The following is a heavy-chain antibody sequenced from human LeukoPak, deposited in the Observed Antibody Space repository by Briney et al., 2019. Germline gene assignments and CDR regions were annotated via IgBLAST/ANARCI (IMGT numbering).Heavy chain of an antibody. D-gene: IGHD4-11*01. V-gene: IGHV3-30*02. Sequence: GGSLRLSCAASGFTSSSFGMHWVRQAPGKGLEWVAFIRFDGSNNYYADSVKGRFTISRDNSKNTLYLQMISLRAEDTAVYYCAKDGSSVTRSRFDYWGQGTLVTVSS. J-gene: IGHJ4*02. CDR3: AKDGSSVTRSRFDY. CDR1: GFTSSSFG. CDR2: IRFDGSNN.